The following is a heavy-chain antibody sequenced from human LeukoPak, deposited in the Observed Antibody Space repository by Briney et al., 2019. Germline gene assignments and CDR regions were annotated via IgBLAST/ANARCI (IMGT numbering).Heavy chain of an antibody. CDR2: ISSSSSYI. CDR1: GFTFSSYS. J-gene: IGHJ6*02. V-gene: IGHV3-21*04. Sequence: GGSLRLSCAASGFTFSSYSMNWVRQAPGKGLEWVSSISSSSSYIYYADSVKGRFTISRDNAKNSLYLQMNSLRAEDTALYYCAKDIDSTRFYYYGMDVWGQGTTVTVSS. CDR3: AKDIDSTRFYYYGMDV. D-gene: IGHD2-2*01.